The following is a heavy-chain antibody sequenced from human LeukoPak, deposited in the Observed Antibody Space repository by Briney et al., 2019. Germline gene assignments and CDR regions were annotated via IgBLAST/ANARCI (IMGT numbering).Heavy chain of an antibody. D-gene: IGHD2-2*01. CDR1: GFTFSDYY. V-gene: IGHV3-11*01. Sequence: GGSLRLSCAASGFTFSDYYMSWMRQAPGQGLEWVSYISTSGSTIYYADSVKGRFTISRDNAKNSLYLQMNSLRAEDTAVYYCAREHCSTTSCYFDSWGQGSLVTVSS. CDR3: AREHCSTTSCYFDS. CDR2: ISTSGSTI. J-gene: IGHJ5*01.